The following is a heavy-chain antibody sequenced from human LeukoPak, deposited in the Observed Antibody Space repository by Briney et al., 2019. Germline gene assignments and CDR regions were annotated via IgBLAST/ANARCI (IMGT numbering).Heavy chain of an antibody. V-gene: IGHV3-48*03. CDR1: GFTFSSYE. Sequence: PGGSLRLSCAASGFTFSSYEMNWVRQAPGKGLEWVSYISSSGSTIYYADSVKGRFTISRDNAKNSLYLQMNSLRAEDTAVYYCARITSVTTTFDYWGQRTLVTVSS. J-gene: IGHJ4*02. D-gene: IGHD4-17*01. CDR3: ARITSVTTTFDY. CDR2: ISSSGSTI.